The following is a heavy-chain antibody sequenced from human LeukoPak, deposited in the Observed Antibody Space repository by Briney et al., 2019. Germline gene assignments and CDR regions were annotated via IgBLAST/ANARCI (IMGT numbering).Heavy chain of an antibody. CDR1: GYSFTSYW. Sequence: GEYLKISCKGSGYSFTSYWISWVRQMPGKGLEWMGRIDPSDSYTNYSPSFQGHVTISADKSISTAYLQWSSLKASDTAMYYCARHVRGSSSLDYYYYGMDVWGQGTTVTVSS. J-gene: IGHJ6*02. CDR3: ARHVRGSSSLDYYYYGMDV. D-gene: IGHD6-6*01. CDR2: IDPSDSYT. V-gene: IGHV5-10-1*01.